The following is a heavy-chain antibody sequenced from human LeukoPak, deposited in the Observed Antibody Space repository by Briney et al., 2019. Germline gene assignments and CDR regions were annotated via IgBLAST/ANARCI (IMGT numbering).Heavy chain of an antibody. Sequence: ASVKVSCKASGYTFTGYYMHWVRQAPGQGLEWMGWINPNSGGTNYAQKFQGRVTMTRDTSISTAYMELSRLRSDDTAVYYCAREPPGYYDSRTFDYWGQGTLVTVSS. D-gene: IGHD3-22*01. J-gene: IGHJ4*02. CDR1: GYTFTGYY. V-gene: IGHV1-2*02. CDR3: AREPPGYYDSRTFDY. CDR2: INPNSGGT.